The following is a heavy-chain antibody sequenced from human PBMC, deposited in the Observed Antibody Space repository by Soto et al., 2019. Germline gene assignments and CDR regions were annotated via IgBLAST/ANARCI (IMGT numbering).Heavy chain of an antibody. CDR2: ISGSGGST. CDR1: GGTFSSYA. D-gene: IGHD1-26*01. Sequence: VQLVQSGAEVKKPGSSVKVSCKASGGTFSSYAMSWVRQAPGKGLEWVSAISGSGGSTYYADSVKGRFTISRDNSKNTLYLQMNSLRAEDTAVYYCAKYGSVSYYFDYWGQGTLVTVSS. CDR3: AKYGSVSYYFDY. J-gene: IGHJ4*02. V-gene: IGHV3-23*04.